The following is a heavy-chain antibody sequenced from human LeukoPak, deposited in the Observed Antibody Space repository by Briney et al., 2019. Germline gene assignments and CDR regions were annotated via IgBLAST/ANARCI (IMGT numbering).Heavy chain of an antibody. CDR3: ARVIGSYGDSAY. Sequence: GGSLRLSCAASGFTFSSYSMNWVRQAPGKGLEWLSCISSTSSAIYYADSLKGRFTISRDNAKNSLYLQMDSLRAEDTAVYYCARVIGSYGDSAYWGQGTLVTVSS. V-gene: IGHV3-48*04. CDR1: GFTFSSYS. CDR2: ISSTSSAI. D-gene: IGHD3-16*01. J-gene: IGHJ4*02.